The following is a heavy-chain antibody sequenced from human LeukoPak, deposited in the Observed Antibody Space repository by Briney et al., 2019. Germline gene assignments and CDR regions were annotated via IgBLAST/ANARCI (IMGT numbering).Heavy chain of an antibody. D-gene: IGHD3-10*01. CDR1: GFTFSSYG. CDR2: IRYDGSNK. CDR3: ARARKSGGITMIRGVKDRGWFDP. J-gene: IGHJ5*02. V-gene: IGHV3-30*02. Sequence: GGSLRLSCAESGFTFSSYGMHWVRQAPGKGLEWVAFIRYDGSNKYYADSVKGRFTISRDNSKNTLYLQMNSLRAEDTAVYYCARARKSGGITMIRGVKDRGWFDPWGQGTLVTVSS.